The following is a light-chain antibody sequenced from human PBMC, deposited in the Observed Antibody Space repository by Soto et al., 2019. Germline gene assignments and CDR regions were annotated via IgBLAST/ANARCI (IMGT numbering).Light chain of an antibody. J-gene: IGKJ2*01. V-gene: IGKV1-5*03. CDR1: QSISSW. Sequence: DIQMTQSPSTLSASVGDRVTITCRASQSISSWLAWYQQKPGKAPKLLIYKASNLESGVPSRFSGSGSGTEFTLTISSLQPDDFATYYCQQYHSSYTFGQGTKLEI. CDR2: KAS. CDR3: QQYHSSYT.